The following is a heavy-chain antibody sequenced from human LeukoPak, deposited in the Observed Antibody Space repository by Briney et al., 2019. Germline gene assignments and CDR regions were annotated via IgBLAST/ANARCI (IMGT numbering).Heavy chain of an antibody. CDR2: IYYSGTT. CDR1: GGSISSSTYY. Sequence: SETLSLTCTVSGGSISSSTYYWGWIRQPPGKGLEWIGSIYYSGTTYYNPSLKSRVTISIDTSKNQFSLEVTSVTAADTAVYYCARTYRTTVTHYYFDHWGQGALVTVSS. V-gene: IGHV4-39*01. CDR3: ARTYRTTVTHYYFDH. D-gene: IGHD4-17*01. J-gene: IGHJ4*02.